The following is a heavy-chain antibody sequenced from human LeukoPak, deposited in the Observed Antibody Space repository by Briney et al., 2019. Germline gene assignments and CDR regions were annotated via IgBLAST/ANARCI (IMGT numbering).Heavy chain of an antibody. D-gene: IGHD3-10*01. CDR3: ARSDEHGSGSDWTTPFDAFDI. Sequence: PSETLSLTCTVSGGSFRNHYWSWIRQLPGKGLECIGYIRYTGTTNYNPSLKGRVTISLDTSKSQFSLKLNSVTAADTAVYKCARSDEHGSGSDWTTPFDAFDIWGPGTMVTVSS. V-gene: IGHV4-59*11. CDR2: IRYTGTT. CDR1: GGSFRNHY. J-gene: IGHJ3*02.